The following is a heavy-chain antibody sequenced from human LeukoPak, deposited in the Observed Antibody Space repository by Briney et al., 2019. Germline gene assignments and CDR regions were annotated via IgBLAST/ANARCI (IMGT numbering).Heavy chain of an antibody. D-gene: IGHD4-17*01. CDR3: AGGPGDYAY. CDR1: GGSISSYY. Sequence: SETLSLTCTVSGGSISSYYWSWARQPPGKGLEWIGYIYSRGSTNFNPSLKSRVTISVDTSKNQFSLKLSSVTAADTAVYYCAGGPGDYAYWGQGTLVTVSS. V-gene: IGHV4-59*01. J-gene: IGHJ4*02. CDR2: IYSRGST.